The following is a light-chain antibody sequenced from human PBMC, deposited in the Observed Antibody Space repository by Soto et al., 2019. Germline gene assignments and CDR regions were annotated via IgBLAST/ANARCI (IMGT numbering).Light chain of an antibody. CDR2: KAS. CDR1: QISSSW. V-gene: IGKV1-5*03. J-gene: IGKJ5*01. CDR3: QQLYRYPIT. Sequence: DIQMTQSPSTLSASVGDRVTLACRASQISSSWLAWYQQKPGKAPKLLIYKASSLESGVPSRFSGSGAGTEFTLTISSLQPDDFATYYCQQLYRYPITFGQGTRLEIK.